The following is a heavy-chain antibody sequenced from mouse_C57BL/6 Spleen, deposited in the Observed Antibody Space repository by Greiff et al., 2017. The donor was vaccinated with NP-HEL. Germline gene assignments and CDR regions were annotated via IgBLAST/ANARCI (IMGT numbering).Heavy chain of an antibody. CDR2: ISSGSSTI. J-gene: IGHJ3*01. CDR1: GFTFSDYG. Sequence: EVQLVESGGGLVKPGGSLKLSCAASGFTFSDYGMHWVRQAPEKGLEWVAYISSGSSTIYYADTVKGRFTISRDNAKNTLFLQMTSLRSEDTAMYYCATSHYYGSSPFAYWGQGTLVTVSA. V-gene: IGHV5-17*01. CDR3: ATSHYYGSSPFAY. D-gene: IGHD1-1*01.